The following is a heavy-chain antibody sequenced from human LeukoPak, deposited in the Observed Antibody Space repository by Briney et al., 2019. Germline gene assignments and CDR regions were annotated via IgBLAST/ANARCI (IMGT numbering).Heavy chain of an antibody. CDR2: IKQDGSEK. J-gene: IGHJ6*02. V-gene: IGHV3-7*01. CDR3: ARYCGGDCFGMDV. CDR1: GFTFSSYW. Sequence: GGSLRLSCIASGFTFSSYWMSWVRQAPGKGLEWVANIKQDGSEKYSVDSVKGRLTISRDNAKNSLYLQMNNLRAEDTAVYYCARYCGGDCFGMDVWGQGTTVTVSS. D-gene: IGHD2-21*01.